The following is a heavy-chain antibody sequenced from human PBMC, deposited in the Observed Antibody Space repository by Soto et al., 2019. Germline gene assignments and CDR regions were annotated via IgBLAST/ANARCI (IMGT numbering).Heavy chain of an antibody. V-gene: IGHV4-61*01. D-gene: IGHD2-2*01. CDR1: GGSVSSGSYY. J-gene: IGHJ6*02. Sequence: SETLSLTCTVSGGSVSSGSYYWSWIRQPPGKGLEWIGYIYYSGSTNYNPSLKSRVTISVDTSKNQFSLKLSSVTAADTAVYYCARDKWIVVVPAAMRRYGMDVWGQGTTVTVS. CDR3: ARDKWIVVVPAAMRRYGMDV. CDR2: IYYSGST.